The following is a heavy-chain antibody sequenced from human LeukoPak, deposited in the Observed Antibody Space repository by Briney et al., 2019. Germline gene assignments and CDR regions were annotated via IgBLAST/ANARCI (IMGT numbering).Heavy chain of an antibody. CDR2: IRSKAYGGTT. Sequence: GESLRLSCTASGFTFGDYAMSWFRQAPGKGLEWVGFIRSKAYGGTTEYAASVKGRFTISRDDSKSIAYLQMNSLKTEDTAVYYCTRDRWYYYDSSGYYGLLQGGSGMDVWGQGTTVTVSS. CDR3: TRDRWYYYDSSGYYGLLQGGSGMDV. V-gene: IGHV3-49*03. J-gene: IGHJ6*02. CDR1: GFTFGDYA. D-gene: IGHD3-22*01.